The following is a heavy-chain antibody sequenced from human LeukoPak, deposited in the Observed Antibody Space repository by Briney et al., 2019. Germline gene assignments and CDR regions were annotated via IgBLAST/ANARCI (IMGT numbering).Heavy chain of an antibody. Sequence: SETLSLTCTVSGGSISSSSYYWGWIRQPPGKGLEWIGSIYYSGSTYYNPSLKSRVTISVDTSKNQFSLKLSSVTAADTAVYYCARDSRITIFGVVTYYFDYWGQGTLVTVSS. CDR1: GGSISSSSYY. J-gene: IGHJ4*02. CDR2: IYYSGST. D-gene: IGHD3-3*01. V-gene: IGHV4-39*07. CDR3: ARDSRITIFGVVTYYFDY.